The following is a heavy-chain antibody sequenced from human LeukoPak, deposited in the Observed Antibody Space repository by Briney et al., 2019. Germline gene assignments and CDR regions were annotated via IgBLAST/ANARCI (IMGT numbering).Heavy chain of an antibody. CDR3: ARVAAADYFDY. D-gene: IGHD6-13*01. V-gene: IGHV1-18*01. CDR1: GYTFTSYG. J-gene: IGHJ4*02. CDR2: INPYNGNT. Sequence: ASVKVSCKASGYTFTSYGISWVRQAPGQGLEWMGWINPYNGNTNYAQKLQGRVTMTTDTSTSTAYMELRSLRSDDTAVYYCARVAAADYFDYWRQGTLVTVSS.